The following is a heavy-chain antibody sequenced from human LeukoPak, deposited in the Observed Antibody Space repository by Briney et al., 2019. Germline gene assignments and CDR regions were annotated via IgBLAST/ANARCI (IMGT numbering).Heavy chain of an antibody. V-gene: IGHV3-23*01. CDR3: AKAQSSKYYYFGMDV. J-gene: IGHJ6*02. CDR1: GLIFSNYA. Sequence: GSLRLSCAASGLIFSNYAMSWVRQAPGKGLEWVSAIGGSGDSTYYADSVKGRFTISRDNSKNTLYVQMNSLGAEDTAVYYCAKAQSSKYYYFGMDVWGQGTTVTVSS. CDR2: IGGSGDST. D-gene: IGHD6-13*01.